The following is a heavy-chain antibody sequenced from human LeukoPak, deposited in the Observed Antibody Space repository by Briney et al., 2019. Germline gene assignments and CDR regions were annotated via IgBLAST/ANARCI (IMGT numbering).Heavy chain of an antibody. CDR3: ARAPRWVTTIDY. D-gene: IGHD4-17*01. CDR2: IYTRGST. V-gene: IGHV4-61*02. J-gene: IGHJ4*02. CDR1: GGSISSGSYY. Sequence: SETLSLTCTVSGGSISSGSYYWSWLRQPAGKGLEWIGRIYTRGSTNYNPSLKSRVTISVDTSKNQFSLKLSSVTAADTAVYYCARAPRWVTTIDYWGQGTLVTVSS.